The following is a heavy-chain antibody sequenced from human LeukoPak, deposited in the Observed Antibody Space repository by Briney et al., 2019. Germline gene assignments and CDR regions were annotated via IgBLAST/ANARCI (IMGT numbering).Heavy chain of an antibody. Sequence: GGSLRLSCAASGFSFSNYGMSWVRQAPGKGLEWVSDISGSGGSTYYADSVKGRFTISRYNSNKTMCLQMNTLRAEDTYAYYCAKEMGIRSENAFDIWGQGTMVTVSS. V-gene: IGHV3-23*01. CDR2: ISGSGGST. CDR1: GFSFSNYG. CDR3: AKEMGIRSENAFDI. D-gene: IGHD6-13*01. J-gene: IGHJ3*02.